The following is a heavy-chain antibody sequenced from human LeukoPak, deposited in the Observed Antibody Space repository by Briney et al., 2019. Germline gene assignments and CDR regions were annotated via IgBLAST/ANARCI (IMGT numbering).Heavy chain of an antibody. CDR1: GFTFSSYG. V-gene: IGHV3-30*18. CDR3: AKDMRVLAGALNAFDI. D-gene: IGHD2-8*02. J-gene: IGHJ3*02. Sequence: GGSQRLSCAASGFTFSSYGMHWVRQAPGKGLEWVAVISYDGSNKYYADSVKGRFTISRDNSKNTLYLQMNSLRAEDTAVYYCAKDMRVLAGALNAFDIWGQGTMVTVSS. CDR2: ISYDGSNK.